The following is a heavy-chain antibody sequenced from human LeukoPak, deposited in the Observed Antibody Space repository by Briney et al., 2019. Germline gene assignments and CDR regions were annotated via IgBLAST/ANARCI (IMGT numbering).Heavy chain of an antibody. CDR1: GYTFTSYD. CDR3: ARYCSGGSCNYMDV. Sequence: GASVKVSCKASGYTFTSYDINWVRQAPGQGLEWMGWISAYNGNTNYAQKLQGRVTMTTDTSTSTAYMELRSLRSDDTAVYYCARYCSGGSCNYMDVWGKGTTVTISS. CDR2: ISAYNGNT. D-gene: IGHD2-15*01. V-gene: IGHV1-18*01. J-gene: IGHJ6*03.